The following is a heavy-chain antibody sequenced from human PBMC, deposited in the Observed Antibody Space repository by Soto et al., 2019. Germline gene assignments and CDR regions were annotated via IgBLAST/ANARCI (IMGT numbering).Heavy chain of an antibody. D-gene: IGHD3-9*01. V-gene: IGHV1-2*04. Sequence: ASVKVSCKASGYTFTGYYMHWVRQAPGQGLEWMGWINPNSGGTNYAQKFQGWVTMTRDTSISTAYMELSRLRSDDTAVYYCARGLRYFDWLNYYYYGMDVWGQGTTVTVSS. CDR3: ARGLRYFDWLNYYYYGMDV. CDR2: INPNSGGT. J-gene: IGHJ6*02. CDR1: GYTFTGYY.